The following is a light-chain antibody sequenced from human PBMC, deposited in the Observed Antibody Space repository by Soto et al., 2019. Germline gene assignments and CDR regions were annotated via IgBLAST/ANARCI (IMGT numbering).Light chain of an antibody. CDR3: QQYNNCPPWT. CDR1: QSVSSN. V-gene: IGKV3-15*01. CDR2: GAS. J-gene: IGKJ1*01. Sequence: EIVMTQSPDTLSVSPGERATLSCRASQSVSSNLAWYQQKPGQAPRLLIYGASTRATGIPARFSGGGSGTEFTLTISSLQSEDFAVYYCQQYNNCPPWTFGQGTKVEIK.